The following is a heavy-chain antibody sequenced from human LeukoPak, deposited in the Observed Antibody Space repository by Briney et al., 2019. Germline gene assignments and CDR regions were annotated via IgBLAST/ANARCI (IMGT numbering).Heavy chain of an antibody. J-gene: IGHJ4*02. CDR3: ARDHFYYYDSSGYYKPFDY. D-gene: IGHD3-22*01. V-gene: IGHV3-23*01. CDR2: ISGSGGST. Sequence: PGGTLRLSCAASGFTFSSYGMSWVRQAPGKGLEWVSDISGSGGSTYYADSVKGRFTISRDNSKNTLYLQMNSLRAEDTAVYYCARDHFYYYDSSGYYKPFDYWGQGTLVTVSS. CDR1: GFTFSSYG.